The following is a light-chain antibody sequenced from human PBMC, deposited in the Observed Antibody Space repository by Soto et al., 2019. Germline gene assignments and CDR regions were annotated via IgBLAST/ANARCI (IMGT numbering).Light chain of an antibody. J-gene: IGKJ4*01. V-gene: IGKV3D-7*01. CDR2: GAS. CDR3: QQDYNLPT. Sequence: EIGLSLSPGTLSLSPGERATLSCRASQSVSSSYLSWYQQKPGQAPRLLIYGASTRATSIPARFSGSGSGTDFTLTISSLQPEDFAVYYCQQDYNLPTFGGGTKVDI. CDR1: QSVSSSY.